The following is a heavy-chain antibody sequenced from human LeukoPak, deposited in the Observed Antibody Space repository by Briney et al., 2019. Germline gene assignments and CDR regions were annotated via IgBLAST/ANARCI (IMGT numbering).Heavy chain of an antibody. D-gene: IGHD5/OR15-5a*01. Sequence: SETLSLTCTVSGGSISSYYWSWIRLPPGKGLEWLGYLSKSGNTNYSPSLKRRVTIFGDTSKNQFFLKMSSVNAADTAMYYCARARYVNSVYAFDIWGQGTLVTVSS. CDR3: ARARYVNSVYAFDI. V-gene: IGHV4-59*01. CDR2: LSKSGNT. CDR1: GGSISSYY. J-gene: IGHJ3*02.